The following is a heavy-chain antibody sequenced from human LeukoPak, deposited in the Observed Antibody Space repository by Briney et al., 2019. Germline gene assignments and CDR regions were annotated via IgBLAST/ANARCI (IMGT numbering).Heavy chain of an antibody. J-gene: IGHJ5*02. V-gene: IGHV4-59*12. CDR3: ARGLSTSWYWFDP. CDR2: IYYSGNT. Sequence: SETLSLTCTVSGGTISSYYWSWIRQPPGKGLEWIGYIYYSGNTNYNPSLKSRVTISVDTSKNQFSLKLSSVTAADTAVYYCARGLSTSWYWFDPWGPGTLVTVSS. CDR1: GGTISSYY. D-gene: IGHD6-13*01.